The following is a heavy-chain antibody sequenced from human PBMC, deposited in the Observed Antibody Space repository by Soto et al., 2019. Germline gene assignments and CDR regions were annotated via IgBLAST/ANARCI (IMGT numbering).Heavy chain of an antibody. V-gene: IGHV5-10-1*03. D-gene: IGHD6-6*01. CDR1: GYSFTSYW. CDR2: IDPSDSYT. CDR3: ARLQEYSSSNKSPLHGFDP. Sequence: EVQLVQSGAEVKKPGESLRISCKGSGYSFTSYWISWVRQMPGKGLEWMGRIDPSDSYTNYSPSFQGHVTISADKSISAAYLQWSSLKASDTAMYYCARLQEYSSSNKSPLHGFDPWGQGTLVTVSS. J-gene: IGHJ5*02.